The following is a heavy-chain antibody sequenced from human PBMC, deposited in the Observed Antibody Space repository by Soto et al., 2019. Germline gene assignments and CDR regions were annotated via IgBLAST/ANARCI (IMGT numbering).Heavy chain of an antibody. V-gene: IGHV1-69*13. D-gene: IGHD4-4*01. CDR3: ARPLNTVPASIDY. Sequence: SVKVSCKASGGTFSSYAISWVRQAPGQGLEWMGGIIPIFGTANYAQKFQGRVTITADESTSTAYMELSSLRSEDTAVYYCARPLNTVPASIDYWGQGTLVTVSS. J-gene: IGHJ4*02. CDR1: GGTFSSYA. CDR2: IIPIFGTA.